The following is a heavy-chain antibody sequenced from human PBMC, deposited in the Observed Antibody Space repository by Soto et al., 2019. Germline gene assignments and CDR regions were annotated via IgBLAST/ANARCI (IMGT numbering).Heavy chain of an antibody. Sequence: ASVKVSCKASGYTFTSYGISWVRQAPGQGLEWMGWISAYNGNTNYAQKLQGRVTMTTDTSTSTAYMELRSLRSDDTAVYYCARGESPVVVTGTGVWGQGTMVTVSS. CDR3: ARGESPVVVTGTGV. D-gene: IGHD2-21*02. V-gene: IGHV1-18*01. CDR2: ISAYNGNT. CDR1: GYTFTSYG. J-gene: IGHJ3*01.